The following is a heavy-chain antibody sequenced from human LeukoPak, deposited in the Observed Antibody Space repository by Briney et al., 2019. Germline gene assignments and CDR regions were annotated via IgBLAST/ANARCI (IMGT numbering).Heavy chain of an antibody. D-gene: IGHD5/OR15-5a*01. CDR2: IYSGGST. CDR3: ARQKYLRGPDVEYFDY. CDR1: EFSVGSNY. V-gene: IGHV3-66*04. J-gene: IGHJ4*02. Sequence: GGSLRLSCAASEFSVGSNYMTWVRQAPGKGLEWVSLIYSGGSTYYADSVKGRFTISRDNSKNTLYLQMNSLRAEDTAVCYCARQKYLRGPDVEYFDYWGQGTLVTVSS.